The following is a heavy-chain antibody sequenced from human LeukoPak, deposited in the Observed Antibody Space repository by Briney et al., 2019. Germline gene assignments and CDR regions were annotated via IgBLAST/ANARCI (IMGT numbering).Heavy chain of an antibody. J-gene: IGHJ6*02. CDR1: GFTFSDYY. Sequence: PGGSLRLSCAASGFTFSDYYMSWIRQAPGKGLEWVSYISSSGSTIYYADSVKGRFTISRDNAKNSLYLQMNSLRAEDTAVYYCARDENILTNYGMDVWGQGTTVTVSS. V-gene: IGHV3-11*01. D-gene: IGHD3-9*01. CDR3: ARDENILTNYGMDV. CDR2: ISSSGSTI.